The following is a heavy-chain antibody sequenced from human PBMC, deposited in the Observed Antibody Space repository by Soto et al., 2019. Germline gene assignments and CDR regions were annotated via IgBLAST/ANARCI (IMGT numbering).Heavy chain of an antibody. CDR2: IYYSGST. J-gene: IGHJ3*02. CDR1: GGSISSYY. Sequence: SETLSLTCTVSGGSISSYYWSWIRQPPGKGLEWIGYIYYSGSTNYNPSLKSRVTISVDTSKNQFSLKLSSVTAADTAVYYCARIVGADSSGYYYAAFDIWGQGTRVTVS. V-gene: IGHV4-59*01. CDR3: ARIVGADSSGYYYAAFDI. D-gene: IGHD3-22*01.